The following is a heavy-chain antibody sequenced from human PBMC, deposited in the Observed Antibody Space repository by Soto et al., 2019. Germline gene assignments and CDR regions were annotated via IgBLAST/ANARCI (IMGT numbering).Heavy chain of an antibody. D-gene: IGHD5-12*01. CDR1: GNTFTSDY. CDR3: ASRADSGYGYDY. CDR2: INPSGGST. V-gene: IGHV1-46*01. J-gene: IGHJ4*02. Sequence: SVKIACKASGNTFTSDYMHCMRQAPGQGLEWMGIINPSGGSTSYAQKFQGRVTMTRDTSTSTVYMELSSLRSEDTAVYYCASRADSGYGYDYWGQGTLVTVSS.